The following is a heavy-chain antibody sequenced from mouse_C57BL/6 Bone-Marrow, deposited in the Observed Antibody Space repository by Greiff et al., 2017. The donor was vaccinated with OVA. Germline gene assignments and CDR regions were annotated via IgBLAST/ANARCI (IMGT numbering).Heavy chain of an antibody. J-gene: IGHJ3*01. CDR1: GFTFSDYY. CDR3: ARPSLDYYGSSFAY. D-gene: IGHD1-1*01. Sequence: EVQLVESGGGLVQPGGSLKLSCAASGFTFSDYYMYWVRQTPEKRLEWVAYISNGGGSTYYPDTVKGRFTISRDNAKNTLYLQMSRLKSEDTAMYYCARPSLDYYGSSFAYWGQGTLVTVSA. V-gene: IGHV5-12*01. CDR2: ISNGGGST.